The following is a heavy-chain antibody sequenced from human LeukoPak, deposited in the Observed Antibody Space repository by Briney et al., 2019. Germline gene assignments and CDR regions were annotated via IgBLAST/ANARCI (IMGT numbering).Heavy chain of an antibody. Sequence: ASVKVSCKASGYTFTGYYMHWVRQAPGQGLEWMGRINPNSGGTNYAQKFQGRVTMTRDTSISTAYMELSRLRSDDTAVYYCARSFTYSSSWYRYDAFDIWGQGTMVTVTS. CDR2: INPNSGGT. D-gene: IGHD6-13*01. CDR3: ARSFTYSSSWYRYDAFDI. J-gene: IGHJ3*02. CDR1: GYTFTGYY. V-gene: IGHV1-2*06.